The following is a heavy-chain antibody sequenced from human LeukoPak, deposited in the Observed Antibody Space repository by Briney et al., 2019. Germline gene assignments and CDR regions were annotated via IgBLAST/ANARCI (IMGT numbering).Heavy chain of an antibody. CDR3: ARVDGGIDFDY. Sequence: SVKVSCKASGGTFSSYAISWVRQAPGQGLEWMGRIIPIFGTANYAQKFQGRVTITTDESTSTAYMKLSSLRSEDTAVYYCARVDGGIDFDYWGQGTLVTVSS. CDR1: GGTFSSYA. CDR2: IIPIFGTA. J-gene: IGHJ4*02. D-gene: IGHD2-15*01. V-gene: IGHV1-69*05.